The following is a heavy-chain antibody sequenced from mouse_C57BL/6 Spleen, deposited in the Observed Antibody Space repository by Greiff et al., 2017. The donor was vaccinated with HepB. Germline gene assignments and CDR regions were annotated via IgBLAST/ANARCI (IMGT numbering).Heavy chain of an antibody. V-gene: IGHV3-6*01. D-gene: IGHD2-2*01. CDR1: GYSITSGYY. J-gene: IGHJ4*01. Sequence: EVKLVESGPGLVKPSQSLSLTCSVTGYSITSGYYWNWIRQFPGNKLEWMGYISYDGSNNYNPSLKNRISITRDTSKNQFFLKLNSVTTEDTATYYCAREGGYDFYAMDYWGQGTSVTVSS. CDR2: ISYDGSN. CDR3: AREGGYDFYAMDY.